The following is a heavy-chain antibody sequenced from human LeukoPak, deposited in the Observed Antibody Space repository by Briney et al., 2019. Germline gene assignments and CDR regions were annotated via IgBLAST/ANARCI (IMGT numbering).Heavy chain of an antibody. Sequence: GGSLRLSCAASGFTFDDYAMHWVRQAPGKGLVWVSGISWNSGSIGYADSVKGRFTISRDNAKNSLYLQMNSLRAEDTALYYCAKGSLSDYYDIRLDAFDIWGQGTMVTVSS. V-gene: IGHV3-9*01. CDR1: GFTFDDYA. D-gene: IGHD3-9*01. J-gene: IGHJ3*02. CDR3: AKGSLSDYYDIRLDAFDI. CDR2: ISWNSGSI.